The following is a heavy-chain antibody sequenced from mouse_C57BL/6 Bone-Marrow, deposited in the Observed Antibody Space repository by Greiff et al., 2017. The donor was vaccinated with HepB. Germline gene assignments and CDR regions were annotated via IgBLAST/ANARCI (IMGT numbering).Heavy chain of an antibody. CDR1: GFSLTSYA. V-gene: IGHV2-9-1*01. CDR2: IWTGGGT. Sequence: VKLMESGPGLVAPSQSLSITCTVSGFSLTSYAISWVRQPPGKGLEWLGVIWTGGGTNYNSAPKSRLSISKDNSKSQVFLKMNSLQTDDTARYYCARTFYGSQYYYAMDYWGQGTSVTVSS. J-gene: IGHJ4*01. CDR3: ARTFYGSQYYYAMDY. D-gene: IGHD1-1*01.